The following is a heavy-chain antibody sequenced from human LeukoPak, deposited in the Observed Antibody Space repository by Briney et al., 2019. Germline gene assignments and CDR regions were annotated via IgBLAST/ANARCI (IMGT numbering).Heavy chain of an antibody. Sequence: GGSLRLSCAASGFTFSSYWMSWVRQPPGKGLEWVANINQDGSEKYYVDSVKGRFTISRDNAKNSLYLQMNSLRAEDTAMYYCARGMSTGEYWGQGTLVTVSS. CDR2: INQDGSEK. D-gene: IGHD3-16*01. V-gene: IGHV3-7*04. CDR1: GFTFSSYW. J-gene: IGHJ4*02. CDR3: ARGMSTGEY.